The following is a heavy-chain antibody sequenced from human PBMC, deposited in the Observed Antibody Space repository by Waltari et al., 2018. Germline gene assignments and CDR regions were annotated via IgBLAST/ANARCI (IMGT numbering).Heavy chain of an antibody. J-gene: IGHJ6*02. CDR2: INHSGST. V-gene: IGHV4-34*01. CDR1: GGSFSGYY. D-gene: IGHD6-6*01. CDR3: ARIGENSSSRAYYGMDV. Sequence: QVQLQQWGAGLLKPSETLSLTCPVHGGSFSGYYCSWIRQPPGKGLEWIGEINHSGSTNYNPSLKSRVTISVDTSKNQFSLKLSSVTAADTAVYYCARIGENSSSRAYYGMDVWGQGTTVTVSS.